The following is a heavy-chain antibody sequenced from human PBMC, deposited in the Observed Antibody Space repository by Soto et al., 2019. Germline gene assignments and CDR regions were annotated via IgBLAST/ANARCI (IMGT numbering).Heavy chain of an antibody. CDR2: IKQDGSEK. J-gene: IGHJ6*02. V-gene: IGHV3-7*03. D-gene: IGHD3-3*01. Sequence: SGFTFSSYWMSWVRQAPGKGLEWVANIKQDGSEKYYVDSVKGRFTISRDNAKNSLYLQMNSLRAEDTAVYYCARDPQGSRITIFGVVISPYDYYGMDVWGQGTTVTVSS. CDR3: ARDPQGSRITIFGVVISPYDYYGMDV. CDR1: GFTFSSYW.